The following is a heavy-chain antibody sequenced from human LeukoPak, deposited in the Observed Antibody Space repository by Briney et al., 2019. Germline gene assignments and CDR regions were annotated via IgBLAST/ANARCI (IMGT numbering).Heavy chain of an antibody. CDR2: IKQDGSEK. CDR3: ARSADNYGFWSGYYPYDY. Sequence: WGSLRLSCAASGFTFSSYWMSWVRQAPGKGLEWVANIKQDGSEKYYVDSVKGRFTISRDNAKNSLYLQMNSLRAEDTAVYYCARSADNYGFWSGYYPYDYWGQGTLVTVSS. CDR1: GFTFSSYW. D-gene: IGHD3-3*01. J-gene: IGHJ4*02. V-gene: IGHV3-7*01.